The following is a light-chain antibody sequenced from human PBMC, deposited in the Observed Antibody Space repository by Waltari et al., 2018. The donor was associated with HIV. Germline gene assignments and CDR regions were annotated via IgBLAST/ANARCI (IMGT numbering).Light chain of an antibody. Sequence: QSVLTQPPSASGTPGQRVTISCSGSSSNIGSNTVNWYQQLPGTAPKLLIYSNYQRPSGVPDRFSGSKSGTSASLAISGLQSEDESDYYCAAWDDSLSGPVFGVGTKLTVL. V-gene: IGLV1-44*01. CDR2: SNY. CDR3: AAWDDSLSGPV. J-gene: IGLJ3*02. CDR1: SSNIGSNT.